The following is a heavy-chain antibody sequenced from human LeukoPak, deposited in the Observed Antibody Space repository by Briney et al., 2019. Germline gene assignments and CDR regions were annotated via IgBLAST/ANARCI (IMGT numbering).Heavy chain of an antibody. CDR2: IWYDGSNK. Sequence: GGSLRLSCAASGFTFSSYGMHWVRQAPGKGLEWVAVIWYDGSNKYYADSVKGRFTISRDNSKSTLYLQMNSLRAEDTAVYYCARGRTSGGSPVGWFDPWGQGTLVTVSS. CDR1: GFTFSSYG. J-gene: IGHJ5*02. V-gene: IGHV3-33*01. CDR3: ARGRTSGGSPVGWFDP. D-gene: IGHD2-15*01.